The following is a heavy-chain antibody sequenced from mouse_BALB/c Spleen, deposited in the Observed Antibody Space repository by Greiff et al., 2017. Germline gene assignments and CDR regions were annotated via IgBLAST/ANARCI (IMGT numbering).Heavy chain of an antibody. V-gene: IGHV5-6-4*01. J-gene: IGHJ4*01. D-gene: IGHD1-1*01. Sequence: EVQLVESGGGLVKPGGSLKLSCAASGFTFSSYTMSWVRQTPEKRLEWVATISSGGSYTYYPDSVKGRFTIARDNAKNTLYLQMSRLKSEDTAMYYCTRETPITTVVGGAMDYWGQGTSVTVSS. CDR2: ISSGGSYT. CDR1: GFTFSSYT. CDR3: TRETPITTVVGGAMDY.